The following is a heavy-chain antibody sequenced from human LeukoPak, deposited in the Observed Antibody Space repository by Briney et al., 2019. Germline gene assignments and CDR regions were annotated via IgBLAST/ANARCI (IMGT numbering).Heavy chain of an antibody. J-gene: IGHJ4*02. CDR2: IYPGDSDT. V-gene: IGHV5-51*01. D-gene: IGHD1-26*01. CDR1: GYSFATYW. Sequence: GESLKISCKGSGYSFATYWIAWVRQMPGKGLECMGIIYPGDSDTRYSPSFQGQVTISADKSINTAYLQWSSLKASDTAMYYCVRSAIVGTPSYVDYWGQGTLVTVSS. CDR3: VRSAIVGTPSYVDY.